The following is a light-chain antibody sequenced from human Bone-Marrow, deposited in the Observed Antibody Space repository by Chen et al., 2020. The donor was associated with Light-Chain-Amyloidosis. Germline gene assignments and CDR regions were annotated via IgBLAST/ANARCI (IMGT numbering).Light chain of an antibody. V-gene: IGKV2D-29*01. Sequence: IVMTQTPLSLSVTPGQSASISCKSSQSLVHRDGKTYFYWYMQKSGQPPQLLIYEVSNRFSGVSDRFIGSGSGTDFTLIISRVETEDVGVYYCMQSLQLPLTFGGGTKVEIK. J-gene: IGKJ4*01. CDR3: MQSLQLPLT. CDR2: EVS. CDR1: QSLVHRDGKTY.